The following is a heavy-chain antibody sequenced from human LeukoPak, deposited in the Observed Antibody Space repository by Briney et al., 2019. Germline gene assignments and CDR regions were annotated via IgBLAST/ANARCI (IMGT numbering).Heavy chain of an antibody. CDR3: ARGAGSGSYNFDY. J-gene: IGHJ4*02. CDR2: ISSSSSYI. V-gene: IGHV3-21*01. CDR1: GFTFSSYS. D-gene: IGHD1-26*01. Sequence: GGSLRLSCAASGFTFSSYSMNWVRQAPGKGLEWVSSISSSSSYIYYADSVKGPFTISRDNAKNSLYLQMNSLRAEDTAVYYCARGAGSGSYNFDYWGQGTLVTVSS.